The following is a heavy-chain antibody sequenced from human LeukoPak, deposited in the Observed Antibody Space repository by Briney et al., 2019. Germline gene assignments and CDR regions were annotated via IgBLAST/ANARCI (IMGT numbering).Heavy chain of an antibody. V-gene: IGHV3-20*04. CDR1: GFTFDDYG. Sequence: PGGSLRLSCAASGFTFDDYGMSWVRQAPGKGLEWVSGINWNGGSTGYADSVKGRFTIPRDNAKNSLYLQMNSLRAEDTALYYCARSIAARPDYYYYYYMDVWGKGTTVTVSS. J-gene: IGHJ6*03. CDR3: ARSIAARPDYYYYYYMDV. CDR2: INWNGGST. D-gene: IGHD6-6*01.